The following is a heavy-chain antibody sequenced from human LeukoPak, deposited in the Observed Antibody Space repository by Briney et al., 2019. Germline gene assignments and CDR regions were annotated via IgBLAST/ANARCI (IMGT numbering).Heavy chain of an antibody. V-gene: IGHV1-8*01. CDR1: GYTFTSYD. Sequence: GASVKVSCKASGYTFTSYDINWVRQATGQGLEWMGWMNPNSGNTGYAQKFQGRVTMTRNSSISTAYMELSSLRSEDTAVYYCASGRMVRGVGDWFDPWGQGTLVTVSS. J-gene: IGHJ5*02. CDR2: MNPNSGNT. D-gene: IGHD3-10*01. CDR3: ASGRMVRGVGDWFDP.